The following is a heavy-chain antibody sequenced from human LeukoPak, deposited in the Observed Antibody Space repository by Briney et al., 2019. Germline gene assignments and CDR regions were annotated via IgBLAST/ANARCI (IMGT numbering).Heavy chain of an antibody. D-gene: IGHD5-18*01. V-gene: IGHV3-48*03. J-gene: IGHJ4*02. CDR3: ARGFRDTAMFLDY. CDR2: ISSSGSTM. Sequence: GGSLRLSCAASGITFSSYEMNWVRQAPGNGLEWVSCISSSGSTMYCADSVKGRFTISRDNAKNSLYLQMNSLRAEDTAVYYCARGFRDTAMFLDYWGQGTLVTVSS. CDR1: GITFSSYE.